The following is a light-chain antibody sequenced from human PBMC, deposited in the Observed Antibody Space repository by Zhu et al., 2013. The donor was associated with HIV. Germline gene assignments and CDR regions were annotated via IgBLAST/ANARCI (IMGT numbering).Light chain of an antibody. Sequence: IQLTQSPASLSASIGDRVTITCRASQGIGTFLAWYQQRPGRAPNLLIYAASTVQSGVPSRFSGGGSGTDFTLTISSLQPEDVATYYCQKYNSAPLTFGGGTKVEIK. CDR1: QGIGTF. J-gene: IGKJ4*01. V-gene: IGKV1-27*01. CDR3: QKYNSAPLT. CDR2: AAS.